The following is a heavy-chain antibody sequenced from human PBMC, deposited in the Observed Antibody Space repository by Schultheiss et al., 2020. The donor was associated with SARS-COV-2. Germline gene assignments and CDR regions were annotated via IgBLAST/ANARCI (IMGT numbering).Heavy chain of an antibody. D-gene: IGHD3-22*01. J-gene: IGHJ4*02. Sequence: SVKVSCKVSGGTFTTYAINWVRQAPGQGLQWMGGIIPMLDITNYAQNFQGRVTITADKSTSTAYMELTSLRSDDTAVYYCATPKPGAFYYDSSGLYVYYFDFWGQGTLATVSS. CDR1: GGTFTTYA. CDR3: ATPKPGAFYYDSSGLYVYYFDF. CDR2: IIPMLDIT. V-gene: IGHV1-69*10.